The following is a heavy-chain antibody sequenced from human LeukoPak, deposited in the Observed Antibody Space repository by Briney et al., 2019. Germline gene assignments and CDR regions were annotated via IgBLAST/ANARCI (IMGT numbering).Heavy chain of an antibody. Sequence: KASETLSLICAVYGGSFSGYYGSWIRQSPGKGLEWLGEINHSGSTNYNPSLKSRVTISVDTSKNQFSLKLSSVTAADTAVYYCARGSSYDFDYYYGMDVWGQGTTVTVSS. D-gene: IGHD5-12*01. CDR1: GGSFSGYY. CDR3: ARGSSYDFDYYYGMDV. V-gene: IGHV4-34*01. CDR2: INHSGST. J-gene: IGHJ6*02.